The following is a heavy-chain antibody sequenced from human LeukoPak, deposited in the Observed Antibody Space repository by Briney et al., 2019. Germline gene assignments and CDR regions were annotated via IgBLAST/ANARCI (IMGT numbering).Heavy chain of an antibody. D-gene: IGHD6-13*01. CDR2: IIPTLGIA. CDR1: GGTFSSYA. CDR3: ARDLIAAAGTPNY. V-gene: IGHV1-69*04. Sequence: SVKVSCKASGGTFSSYAISWVRQAPGQGLEWMGRIIPTLGIANYAQKFQGRVTITADKSTSTAYMELSSLRSEDTAVYYCARDLIAAAGTPNYWGQGTLVTVSS. J-gene: IGHJ4*02.